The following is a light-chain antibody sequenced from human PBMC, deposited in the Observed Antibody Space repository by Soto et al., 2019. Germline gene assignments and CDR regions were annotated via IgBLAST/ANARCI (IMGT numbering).Light chain of an antibody. V-gene: IGKV1-9*01. CDR1: QGISSY. Sequence: IQLTQSPSSLSASVGDRVTITCRASQGISSYLAWYQQKPGKAPKLLIYAASTLQSGVPSRFSGSGSGTDVTRTISSRQPEEFATDYCQQLNSYPSTFGQGTRLESK. CDR2: AAS. J-gene: IGKJ5*01. CDR3: QQLNSYPST.